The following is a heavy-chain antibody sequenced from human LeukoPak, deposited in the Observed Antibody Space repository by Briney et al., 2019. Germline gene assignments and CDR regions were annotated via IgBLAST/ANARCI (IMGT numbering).Heavy chain of an antibody. J-gene: IGHJ4*02. V-gene: IGHV1-69*13. CDR1: GGTYSSYA. CDR3: AHVEMATRGFDY. CDR2: IIPIFGTA. Sequence: ASVKVSCKASGGTYSSYAISWVRQAPGQGLEWMGGIIPIFGTANYAQKFQGRVTITADESTSTAYMELSSLRSEGTAVYYCAHVEMATRGFDYWGQGTLVTVSS. D-gene: IGHD5-24*01.